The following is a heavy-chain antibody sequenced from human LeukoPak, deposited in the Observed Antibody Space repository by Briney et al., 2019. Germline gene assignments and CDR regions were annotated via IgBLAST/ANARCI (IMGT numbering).Heavy chain of an antibody. CDR1: GFTFSSYG. D-gene: IGHD3-9*01. J-gene: IGHJ4*02. Sequence: PGGSLRLSCAASGFTFSSYGMHWVRQAPGKGLEWVAFIRYDGSNKYYADSVKGRFTISRDNSKNTLYLQMNSLRAEDTAVYYCAKDTHLTSYDILTGYYFDYWGQGTLVTVSS. V-gene: IGHV3-30*02. CDR2: IRYDGSNK. CDR3: AKDTHLTSYDILTGYYFDY.